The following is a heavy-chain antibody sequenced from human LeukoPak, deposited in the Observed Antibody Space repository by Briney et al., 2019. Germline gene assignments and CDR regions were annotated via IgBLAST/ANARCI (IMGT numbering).Heavy chain of an antibody. CDR2: INYSGST. D-gene: IGHD3-10*01. CDR1: GGSFSGYY. J-gene: IGHJ4*02. V-gene: IGHV4-34*01. CDR3: ATTSGY. Sequence: SGTLSLTCAVYGGSFSGYYLYWVRQPPGKGLEWIGEINYSGSTNYNPSLKSRVTISADTSKNQFSLKMSSVTAADTAVYYCATTSGYWGQGTLVTVSP.